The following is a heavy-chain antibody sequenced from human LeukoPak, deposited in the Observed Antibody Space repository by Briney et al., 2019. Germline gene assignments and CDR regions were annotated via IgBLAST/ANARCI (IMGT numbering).Heavy chain of an antibody. CDR1: GFTFSSYW. CDR2: INPDGSTT. V-gene: IGHV3-74*01. J-gene: IGHJ4*02. Sequence: QPGGSLRLSCAASGFTFSSYWMHWVRQAPGKGLVWVSRINPDGSTTSYADSVKGRFTISRDNAKDTLYLQMNSLRAEDTAVYYCARGPVGSYSFEYWGQGTLVTVSS. D-gene: IGHD1-26*01. CDR3: ARGPVGSYSFEY.